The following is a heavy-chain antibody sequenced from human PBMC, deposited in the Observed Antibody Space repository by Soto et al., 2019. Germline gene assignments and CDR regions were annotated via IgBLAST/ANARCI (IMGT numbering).Heavy chain of an antibody. D-gene: IGHD2-2*01. CDR1: GGSISSYY. CDR2: IYYSGST. J-gene: IGHJ3*02. V-gene: IGHV4-59*12. CDR3: AREFQYCISTSCYLDAFDI. Sequence: SETLSLTCTVSGGSISSYYWSWIRQPPGKGLEWIGYIYYSGSTNYNPSLKSRVTISVDTSKNQFSLKLSSVTAADTAVYYCAREFQYCISTSCYLDAFDIRGQGTMVTVSS.